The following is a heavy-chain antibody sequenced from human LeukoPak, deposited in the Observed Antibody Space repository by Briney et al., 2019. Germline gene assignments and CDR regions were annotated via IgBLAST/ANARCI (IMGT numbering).Heavy chain of an antibody. CDR2: IYYSGST. V-gene: IGHV4-39*01. D-gene: IGHD1-26*01. CDR3: ARYSGSYYFARDDAFDI. CDR1: GGSISSSSYY. Sequence: SETLSLTCTVFGGSISSSSYYWGWIRQPPGKGLEWIVSIYYSGSTYYNPSLKSRVTISVDTSKNQFSLKLSSVTAADTAVYYCARYSGSYYFARDDAFDIWGQGTMVTVSS. J-gene: IGHJ3*02.